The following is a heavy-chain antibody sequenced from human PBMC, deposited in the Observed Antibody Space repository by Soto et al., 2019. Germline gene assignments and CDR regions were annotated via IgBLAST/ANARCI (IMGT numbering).Heavy chain of an antibody. V-gene: IGHV4-4*02. CDR1: GGSISSSNW. J-gene: IGHJ4*02. Sequence: SETLSLTCAVSGGSISSSNWWSWVRQPPGEGLEWIGEIYHSGSTNYNPSLKSRVTISVDKSKNQFSLKLSSVTAADTAVYYCARTSESSWIADYWGQGTLVTVSS. CDR2: IYHSGST. CDR3: ARTSESSWIADY. D-gene: IGHD6-13*01.